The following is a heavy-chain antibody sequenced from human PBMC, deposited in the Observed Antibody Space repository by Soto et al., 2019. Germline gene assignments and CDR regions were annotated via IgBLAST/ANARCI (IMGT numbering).Heavy chain of an antibody. V-gene: IGHV3-7*03. J-gene: IGHJ4*02. CDR3: VTDSGSEILTGYQHFGS. CDR2: IKDDGTEQ. D-gene: IGHD3-9*01. Sequence: GASLRLSCAASGFMFSSYWMTWVRQSPGKGLEWVAMIKDDGTEQYYVDSVKGRFTISRDNAENSLYLQMDRLRAEDTAVYYCVTDSGSEILTGYQHFGSWGQGTQVTVSS. CDR1: GFMFSSYW.